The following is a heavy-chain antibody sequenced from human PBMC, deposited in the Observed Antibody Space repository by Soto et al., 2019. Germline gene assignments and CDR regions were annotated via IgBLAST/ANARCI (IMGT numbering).Heavy chain of an antibody. Sequence: EVQLVESGGGLVQPGRSLRLSCAASGFTFEAYAMHWVRQAPGKGLEWDSGISWNSGNIDYADSVKGRFTISRDNAKNSLYLQMNSLRAEDTALYYCARNSMATTRGTFDYWGQGTLVTVSS. V-gene: IGHV3-9*01. J-gene: IGHJ4*02. D-gene: IGHD5-12*01. CDR1: GFTFEAYA. CDR3: ARNSMATTRGTFDY. CDR2: ISWNSGNI.